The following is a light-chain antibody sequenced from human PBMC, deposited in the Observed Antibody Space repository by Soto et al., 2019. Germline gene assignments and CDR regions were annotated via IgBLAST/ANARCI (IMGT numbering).Light chain of an antibody. CDR3: QSFDKYLSAVV. CDR2: EIS. Sequence: QSVLTQPASVSESPGQSITISCTGTSSDVGASDFVSWYQQHPGKAPELIIYEISNRPSGVSSRFSGSKSGNTASLTISGLQAEDESDYYCQSFDKYLSAVVFGGGTKVTVL. CDR1: SSDVGASDF. J-gene: IGLJ2*01. V-gene: IGLV2-14*01.